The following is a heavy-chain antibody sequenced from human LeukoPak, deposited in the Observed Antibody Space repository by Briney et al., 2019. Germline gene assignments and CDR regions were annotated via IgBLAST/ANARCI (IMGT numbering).Heavy chain of an antibody. CDR2: ISSSSSTI. Sequence: GGSLRLSCAASGFTFSSYSMNWVRQAPGKGREWVSYISSSSSTIYYADSVKGRFTISRDNAKNSLYLQMNSLRAEDTAVYYCARDGAGYDYVWGSYRYTAIDYWGQGTLVTVSS. CDR3: ARDGAGYDYVWGSYRYTAIDY. D-gene: IGHD3-16*02. CDR1: GFTFSSYS. J-gene: IGHJ4*02. V-gene: IGHV3-48*01.